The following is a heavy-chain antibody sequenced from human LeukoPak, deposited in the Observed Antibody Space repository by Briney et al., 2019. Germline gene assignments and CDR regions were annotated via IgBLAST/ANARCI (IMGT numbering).Heavy chain of an antibody. J-gene: IGHJ4*02. CDR1: GGSFSGYY. CDR2: INHSGST. V-gene: IGHV4-34*01. CDR3: AGEGIPAAGTDY. Sequence: SETLSLTCAVYGGSFSGYYWSWIRQPPGKGLEWIGEINHSGSTNYNPPLKSRVTISADTSKNQFSLKLRSVTAAGTAVYYWAGEGIPAAGTDYWGQGTLVTVSS. D-gene: IGHD6-13*01.